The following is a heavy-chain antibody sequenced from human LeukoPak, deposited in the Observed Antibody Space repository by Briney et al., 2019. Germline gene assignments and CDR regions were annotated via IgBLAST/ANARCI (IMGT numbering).Heavy chain of an antibody. J-gene: IGHJ4*02. CDR2: IFSGGST. V-gene: IGHV3-66*01. CDR1: GFTVSNNY. CDR3: ARAVAGTDGLDY. Sequence: GGSLRLSCAASGFTVSNNYMSWVRQAPGKGLEWVSVIFSGGSTYYADSVKGRFTISRDNSKNTLYLQMNSLRAEDTAVYYCARAVAGTDGLDYWGQGTLVTVSS. D-gene: IGHD6-19*01.